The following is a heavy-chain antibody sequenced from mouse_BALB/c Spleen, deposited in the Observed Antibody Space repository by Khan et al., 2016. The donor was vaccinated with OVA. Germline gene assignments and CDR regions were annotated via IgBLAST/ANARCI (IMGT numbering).Heavy chain of an antibody. CDR2: ISYSGNT. D-gene: IGHD2-10*02. CDR3: ARVYGGDFDY. V-gene: IGHV3-2*02. J-gene: IGHJ2*01. CDR1: GYSITSDYA. Sequence: EVQLQESGPGLVKPSQSLSLTCTVTGYSITSDYAWNWNRQFPGNKLEWMGFISYSGNTNYNPSLKSRITFTRDTSKNQFFLQFNSVTTEDTATYYCARVYGGDFDYWGQGTTLTVSS.